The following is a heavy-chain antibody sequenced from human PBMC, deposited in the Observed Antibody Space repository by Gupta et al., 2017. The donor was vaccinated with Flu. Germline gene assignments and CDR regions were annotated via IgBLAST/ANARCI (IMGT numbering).Heavy chain of an antibody. CDR1: GASISSYY. CDR2: IYTSGST. CDR3: ARVGHGEDY. Sequence: QVQLQESGPGLVKPSETLSLTCTVSGASISSYYWSWIRQPAGKGLVWIGRIYTSGSTNYNPSLKSRVTMSVDTSKNQFSLKLSSVTAADTAVYYCARVGHGEDYWGQGTLVTVSS. J-gene: IGHJ4*02. D-gene: IGHD3-10*01. V-gene: IGHV4-4*07.